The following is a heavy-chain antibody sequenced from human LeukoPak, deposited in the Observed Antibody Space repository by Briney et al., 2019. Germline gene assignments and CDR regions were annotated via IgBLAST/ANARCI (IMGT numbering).Heavy chain of an antibody. V-gene: IGHV3-48*03. J-gene: IGHJ3*02. Sequence: PGGSLRLSCAASGFTFSSYEMNWVRQAPGKGLEWVSYISSSGSTIYYADSVKGRFTISRDNAKNSLYLQMNSLRAEDTALYYCAKDIGAAGTRAFDIWGQGTMVTVSS. D-gene: IGHD6-13*01. CDR1: GFTFSSYE. CDR3: AKDIGAAGTRAFDI. CDR2: ISSSGSTI.